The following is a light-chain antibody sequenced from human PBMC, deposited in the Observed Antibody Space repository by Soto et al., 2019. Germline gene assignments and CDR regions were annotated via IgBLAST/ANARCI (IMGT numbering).Light chain of an antibody. V-gene: IGKV3-15*01. Sequence: EIVMTQSPATLSLSPGERAALSCRASQSINSELAWYQQKPGQPPRLLIYGASTRATGVPARFTGSESGSEFTLTISGLQSEDFADYYCQQGHNWPLTFGQGTRLEI. CDR1: QSINSE. CDR3: QQGHNWPLT. CDR2: GAS. J-gene: IGKJ2*01.